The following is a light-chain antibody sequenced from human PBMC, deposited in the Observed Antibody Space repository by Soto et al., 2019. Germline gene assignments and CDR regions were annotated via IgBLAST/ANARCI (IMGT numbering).Light chain of an antibody. V-gene: IGLV2-8*01. CDR2: EVN. Sequence: QSALTQPPSASASPGQSVTISCTGTSRDVGGYNYVSWYQQYPGHVPKLMVYEVNKRPSGVPYRFSGSKSGNTASLTVSGLQAEDEADYYCTSYAGGNNVFGTGTKLTVL. CDR3: TSYAGGNNV. J-gene: IGLJ1*01. CDR1: SRDVGGYNY.